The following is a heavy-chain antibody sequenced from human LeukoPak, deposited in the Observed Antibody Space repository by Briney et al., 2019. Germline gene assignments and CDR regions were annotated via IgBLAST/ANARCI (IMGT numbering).Heavy chain of an antibody. CDR3: ARPFDSSAYFFQPFDS. CDR1: GYTFTGYY. Sequence: ASVKVSCKASGYTFTGYYMHWVRQAPGQGLEWMGVINPSGGSTTYAEKFQGRVTMTRDTSRSTVYMELSSLRSEDTAVYYCARPFDSSAYFFQPFDSWGQGALVIVSS. CDR2: INPSGGST. J-gene: IGHJ4*02. V-gene: IGHV1-46*01. D-gene: IGHD3-22*01.